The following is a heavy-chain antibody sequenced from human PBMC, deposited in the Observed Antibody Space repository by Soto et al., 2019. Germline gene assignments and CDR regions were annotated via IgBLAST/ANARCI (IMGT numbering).Heavy chain of an antibody. Sequence: PGGSLKLSCALVGFTFSSYSRNWVPQAPWGGMECVLYISSSSSTIYYADSVKGRFTISRDNAKNSLYLQMNSLRAEDTAVYYCASVRGYDFWSGYFCPPYYYMDVWGKGT. CDR2: ISSSSSTI. D-gene: IGHD3-3*01. J-gene: IGHJ6*03. CDR3: ASVRGYDFWSGYFCPPYYYMDV. V-gene: IGHV3-48*01. CDR1: GFTFSSYS.